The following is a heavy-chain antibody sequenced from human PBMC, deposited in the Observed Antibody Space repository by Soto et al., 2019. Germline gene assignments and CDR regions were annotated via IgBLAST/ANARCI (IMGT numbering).Heavy chain of an antibody. V-gene: IGHV6-1*01. CDR3: ARTVARDYYYKGVDV. Sequence: SQTLSLTCVISGDSVSSNSAAWNWIRQSPSRGLEWLGRTYYRSQWYNGYAVSVKGRIVINPDTSKNQFSLQLSSVTPEDTAVYYCARTVARDYYYKGVDVWGQGTTVTVSS. D-gene: IGHD6-19*01. J-gene: IGHJ6*02. CDR1: GDSVSSNSAA. CDR2: TYYRSQWYN.